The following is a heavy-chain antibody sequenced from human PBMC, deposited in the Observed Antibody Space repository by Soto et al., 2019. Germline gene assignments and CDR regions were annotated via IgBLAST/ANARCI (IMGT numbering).Heavy chain of an antibody. Sequence: GETLKISCKCSGYRFMTYWIAWVRQMPGKGLEWMGIVYPGDSDTRYSPSFQGQVTISADKSISTAYLQWASLKASDTAMYYCARHHCSSTSCYIGPYFDYWGQGTLVTVSS. CDR3: ARHHCSSTSCYIGPYFDY. J-gene: IGHJ4*02. V-gene: IGHV5-51*01. D-gene: IGHD2-2*02. CDR2: VYPGDSDT. CDR1: GYRFMTYW.